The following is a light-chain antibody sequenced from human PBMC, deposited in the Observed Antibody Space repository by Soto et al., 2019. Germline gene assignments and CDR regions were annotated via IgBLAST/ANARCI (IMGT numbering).Light chain of an antibody. CDR1: SSNIGNNY. Sequence: QSVVTQPPSVSAAPGQKVTISCSGSSSNIGNNYVSWYQQLPGTAPKLLIYDNNKRPSGIPDRFSGSKSGTSATLGTTGLQTGDEADYYCGTWYSSLSVVVFGGGTKLTVL. CDR3: GTWYSSLSVVV. V-gene: IGLV1-51*01. J-gene: IGLJ2*01. CDR2: DNN.